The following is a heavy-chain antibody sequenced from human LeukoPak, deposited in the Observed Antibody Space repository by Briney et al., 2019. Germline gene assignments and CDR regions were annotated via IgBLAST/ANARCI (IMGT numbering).Heavy chain of an antibody. CDR3: ARGYSSAFIDY. CDR2: INHSGST. D-gene: IGHD6-19*01. J-gene: IGHJ4*02. Sequence: PGGPLRLSCTASGFTVSTNFMSWVRQPPGKGLEWIGEINHSGSTNYNPSLKSRVTISVDTSKNQFSLKLSSVTAADTAVYYCARGYSSAFIDYWGQGTLVTVSS. V-gene: IGHV4-34*01. CDR1: GFTVSTNF.